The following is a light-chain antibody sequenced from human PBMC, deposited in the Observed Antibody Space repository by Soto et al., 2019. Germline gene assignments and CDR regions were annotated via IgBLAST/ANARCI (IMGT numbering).Light chain of an antibody. CDR2: DAS. Sequence: EIVLSQSPATLSLSPGERATLSCRASQSVSSYLAWYQQKPGQAPRLLIYDASNRATGIPARFSGSGSGTDFTLTSSSLEPEEFAVYYCQQRSNWPPITCGQGTRLEIK. V-gene: IGKV3-11*01. J-gene: IGKJ5*01. CDR3: QQRSNWPPIT. CDR1: QSVSSY.